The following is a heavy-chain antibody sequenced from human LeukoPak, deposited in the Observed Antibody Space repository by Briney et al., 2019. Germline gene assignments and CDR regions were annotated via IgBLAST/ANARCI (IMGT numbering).Heavy chain of an antibody. D-gene: IGHD6-13*01. V-gene: IGHV1-8*01. CDR3: ARVIPDSSSWYGYYYYGMDV. CDR1: GYTFTSYD. Sequence: GASVKVSCKASGYTFTSYDINWVRQATGQGLEWMGWMNLNSGNTGYAQKFQGRVTMTRNTSISTAYMELSSLRSEDTAVYYCARVIPDSSSWYGYYYYGMDVWGQGTTVTVSS. J-gene: IGHJ6*02. CDR2: MNLNSGNT.